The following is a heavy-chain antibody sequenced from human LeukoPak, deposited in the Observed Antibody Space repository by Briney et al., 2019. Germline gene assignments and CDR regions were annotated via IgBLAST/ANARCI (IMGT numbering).Heavy chain of an antibody. CDR2: IIPIFGTA. CDR3: ATVVRGRGWFDP. J-gene: IGHJ5*02. CDR1: GGTFSSYA. D-gene: IGHD3-10*01. Sequence: ASVKVSCKASGGTFSSYAISWVRQAPGQGLEWMGGIIPIFGTANYAQKFQGRVTITTDESTSTAYMELSSLRSEDTAVYYCATVVRGRGWFDPWGQGTLVTVSS. V-gene: IGHV1-69*05.